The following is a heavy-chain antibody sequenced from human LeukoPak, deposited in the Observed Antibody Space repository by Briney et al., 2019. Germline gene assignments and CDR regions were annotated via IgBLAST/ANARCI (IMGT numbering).Heavy chain of an antibody. J-gene: IGHJ4*02. D-gene: IGHD6-13*01. CDR3: AKEGDSSFIDY. CDR2: ISWNSGSI. V-gene: IGHV3-9*01. Sequence: GGSLRLSCAASGFTFSTYAMSWVRQAPGKGLEWVSGISWNSGSIGYADSVKGQFTISRDSAKNSLHLQMNSLRAEDTALYYCAKEGDSSFIDYWGQGTLVTVSS. CDR1: GFTFSTYA.